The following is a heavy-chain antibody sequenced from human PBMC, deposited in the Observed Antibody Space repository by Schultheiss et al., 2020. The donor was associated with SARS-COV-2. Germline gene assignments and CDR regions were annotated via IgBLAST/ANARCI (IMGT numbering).Heavy chain of an antibody. CDR3: ARDQYPAAGLYYYYYYGMDV. Sequence: ASVKVSCKASGYTFTGYYMHWVRQAPGQGLEWMGWINPNSGGTNYAQKFQGWVTMTTDTSTSTAYMELRSLRSDDTAVYYCARDQYPAAGLYYYYYYGMDVWGQGTTVTVSS. D-gene: IGHD6-13*01. V-gene: IGHV1-2*04. J-gene: IGHJ6*02. CDR1: GYTFTGYY. CDR2: INPNSGGT.